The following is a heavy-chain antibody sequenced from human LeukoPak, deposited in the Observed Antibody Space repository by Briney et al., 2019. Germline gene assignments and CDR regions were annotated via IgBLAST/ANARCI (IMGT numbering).Heavy chain of an antibody. CDR1: GGSISSSSYY. D-gene: IGHD2-2*01. J-gene: IGHJ5*02. V-gene: IGHV4-39*01. Sequence: SETLSLTCTVSGGSISSSSYYWGWIRQPPGKGMGWIGIIYYSGSTYYNPSLKSRLTISVDTSKNQFSLKLGSVTATDTAVYYCARRGYCSSTSCYEYWFDPWGQGTLVTVSS. CDR2: IYYSGST. CDR3: ARRGYCSSTSCYEYWFDP.